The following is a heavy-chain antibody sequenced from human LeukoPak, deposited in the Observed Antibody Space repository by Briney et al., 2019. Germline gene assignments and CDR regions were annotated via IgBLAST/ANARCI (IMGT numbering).Heavy chain of an antibody. V-gene: IGHV1-18*01. CDR3: ARGAYDFWSGYYFDY. CDR2: ISGYNGNT. J-gene: IGHJ4*02. CDR1: GYTFENYG. Sequence: ASVKVSCKASGYTFENYGITWVRQAPGQGLEWMGWISGYNGNTNYAQKLQGRVTMTTDTSTSTAYMELRSLRSDDTAVYYCARGAYDFWSGYYFDYWGQGTLVTVSS. D-gene: IGHD3-3*01.